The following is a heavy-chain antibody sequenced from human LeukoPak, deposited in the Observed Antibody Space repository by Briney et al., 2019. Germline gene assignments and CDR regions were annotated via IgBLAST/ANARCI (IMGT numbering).Heavy chain of an antibody. D-gene: IGHD5-24*01. CDR3: ARERRDGYNLDAFDI. CDR2: IIPIFGTA. J-gene: IGHJ3*02. V-gene: IGHV1-69*13. Sequence: EASLKVSCKASGGTFSSYAISSVPQAPGRGLECMGGIIPIFGTANYAQKFQGRVTITADESTSTAYMELSSLRSEDTSVYYCARERRDGYNLDAFDIWGPGTMVTVSS. CDR1: GGTFSSYA.